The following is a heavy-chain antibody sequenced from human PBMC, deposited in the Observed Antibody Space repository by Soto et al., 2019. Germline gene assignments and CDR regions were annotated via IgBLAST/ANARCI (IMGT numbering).Heavy chain of an antibody. V-gene: IGHV3-9*01. CDR2: ISWNSGSI. D-gene: IGHD5-18*01. CDR3: AKGVDTAMVTEFDY. J-gene: IGHJ4*02. CDR1: GFTFDDYA. Sequence: PGGSLRLSCAASGFTFDDYAMHWVRQAPGKGLEWVSGISWNSGSIGYADSVKGRFTISRDNAKNSLYLQMNSLRAEDTALYYCAKGVDTAMVTEFDYWGQGTLVTVSS.